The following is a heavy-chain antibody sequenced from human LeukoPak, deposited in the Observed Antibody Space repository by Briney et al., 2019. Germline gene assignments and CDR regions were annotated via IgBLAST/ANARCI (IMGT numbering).Heavy chain of an antibody. CDR2: INPNSGGT. CDR3: ARDRYYYGSSGYSPFDS. J-gene: IGHJ4*01. V-gene: IGHV1-2*02. CDR1: GDTFTGYY. Sequence: ASVKVSCKASGDTFTGYYMHWVRQAPGQGLEWMGWINPNSGGTNYAQKFQGRVTMTRDTSISTAYMELSRLRSDDTAVYYCARDRYYYGSSGYSPFDSWGHGTLVTVSS. D-gene: IGHD3-22*01.